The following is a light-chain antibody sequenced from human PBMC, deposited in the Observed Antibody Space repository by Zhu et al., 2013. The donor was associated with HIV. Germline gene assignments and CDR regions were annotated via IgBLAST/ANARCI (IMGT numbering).Light chain of an antibody. J-gene: IGKJ5*01. CDR3: QQLSSYLPIT. Sequence: DIQMTQSPSSLSASVGDRVTITCRTSQDISNYLAWYQQKPGKAPKLLIYAASTVQSGVPSRISGSGSGTEFTLTISSLQPEDFATYYCQQLSSYLPITFGQGTRLEIK. CDR2: AAS. CDR1: QDISNY. V-gene: IGKV1-27*01.